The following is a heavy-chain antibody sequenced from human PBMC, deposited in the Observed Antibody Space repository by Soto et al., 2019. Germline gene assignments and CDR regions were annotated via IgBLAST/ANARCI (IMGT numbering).Heavy chain of an antibody. CDR1: GFTFSSYG. CDR2: ISYDGSNK. D-gene: IGHD1-26*01. J-gene: IGHJ4*02. CDR3: AKDDLGPTSDY. V-gene: IGHV3-30*18. Sequence: PGGSLRLSCAASGFTFSSYGMHWVRQAPGKGLEWVAVISYDGSNKYYADSVKGRFTISRDNSKNTLCLQMNSLRAEDTAVYYCAKDDLGPTSDYWGQGTLVTVSS.